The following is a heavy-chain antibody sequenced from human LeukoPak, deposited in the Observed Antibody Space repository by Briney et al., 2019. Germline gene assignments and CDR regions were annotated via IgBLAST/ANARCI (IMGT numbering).Heavy chain of an antibody. CDR2: ISYDGSNK. CDR1: GFTFTSHS. V-gene: IGHV3-30*03. Sequence: GGSLRLSCAASGFTFTSHSMNWVRQAPGKGLEWVAVISYDGSNKYYADSVKGRFTISRDNSKNTLYLQMNSLRAEDTAVYYCARDDLVTDAFDIWGQGTMVTVSS. CDR3: ARDDLVTDAFDI. J-gene: IGHJ3*02. D-gene: IGHD2-21*02.